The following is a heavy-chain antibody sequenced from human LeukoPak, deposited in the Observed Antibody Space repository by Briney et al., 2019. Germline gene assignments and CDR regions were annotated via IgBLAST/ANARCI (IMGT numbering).Heavy chain of an antibody. D-gene: IGHD1-7*01. CDR2: ISWNSGSI. V-gene: IGHV3-9*01. Sequence: AGGSLRLSCAASGFTFDDYAMHWVRHAPRKGLEWVSGISWNSGSIGYADSVKGRFTISRDNAKNSLYLQMNSLRAEDTALYYCAKDINPRTRLSLTGANDYWGQGTLVTVSS. CDR1: GFTFDDYA. CDR3: AKDINPRTRLSLTGANDY. J-gene: IGHJ4*02.